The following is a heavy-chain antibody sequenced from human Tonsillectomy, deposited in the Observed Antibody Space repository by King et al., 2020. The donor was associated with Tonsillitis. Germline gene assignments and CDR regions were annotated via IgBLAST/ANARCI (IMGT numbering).Heavy chain of an antibody. CDR3: ASEHCLLSSSPGVYNYNYYYMDV. V-gene: IGHV3-33*01. D-gene: IGHD6-6*01. J-gene: IGHJ6*03. CDR1: GFSFSSYG. Sequence: VQLVESGGGVVQPGRSLRLSCAASGFSFSSYGMHWVRQAPGKGLEWVAVIWYDGSNEYYADSVKGRFSISRDNSKNTLYLQMNSMRAEDTAVYYCASEHCLLSSSPGVYNYNYYYMDVWGKGTTVTVSS. CDR2: IWYDGSNE.